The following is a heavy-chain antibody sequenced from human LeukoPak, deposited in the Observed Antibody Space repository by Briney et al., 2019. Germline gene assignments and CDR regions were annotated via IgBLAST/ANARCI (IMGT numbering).Heavy chain of an antibody. CDR3: ARSYIVVVPAAIGY. CDR2: LTPNSGDT. J-gene: IGHJ4*02. Sequence: ASVKVSCKASGYTFTNYHMHWVRQAPGQALEWMGILTPNSGDTTYAQKFQGRVTMTRDTSISTAYMELSRLRSDDTAVYYCARSYIVVVPAAIGYWGQGTLVTVSS. D-gene: IGHD2-2*01. V-gene: IGHV1-2*02. CDR1: GYTFTNYH.